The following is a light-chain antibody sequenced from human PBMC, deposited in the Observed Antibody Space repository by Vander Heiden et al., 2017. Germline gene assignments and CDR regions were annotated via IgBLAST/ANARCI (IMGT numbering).Light chain of an antibody. CDR1: ESVSSS. CDR3: QHENTWPRT. CDR2: GAS. V-gene: IGKV3-15*01. J-gene: IGKJ1*01. Sequence: EVLMTQSPDILSVSPGDRATLSCWASESVSSSLAWYQQKPGQAPRLLIYGASTRATGIPARFSDSGSGTEFTLTISSLQSEDFAFYYCQHENTWPRTFGQGTQVEIK.